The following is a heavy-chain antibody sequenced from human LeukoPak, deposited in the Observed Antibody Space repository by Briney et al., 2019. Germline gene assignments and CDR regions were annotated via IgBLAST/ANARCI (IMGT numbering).Heavy chain of an antibody. CDR1: GYTFTGYY. Sequence: ASVKVSCKASGYTFTGYYMHWVRQAPGQGLEWMGWINPNSGGTNYAQKFQGRVTMTRNTSISTAYMELSSLRSEDTAVYYCARGRSSSSWDQNWFDPWGQGTLVTVSS. CDR3: ARGRSSSSWDQNWFDP. D-gene: IGHD6-13*01. V-gene: IGHV1-2*02. J-gene: IGHJ5*02. CDR2: INPNSGGT.